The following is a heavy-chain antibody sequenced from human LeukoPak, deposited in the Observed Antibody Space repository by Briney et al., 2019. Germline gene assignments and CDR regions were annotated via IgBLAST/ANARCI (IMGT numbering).Heavy chain of an antibody. J-gene: IGHJ6*02. CDR2: IYSGGST. CDR1: GFTVSSNY. Sequence: GGSLRLSCAASGFTVSSNYMSWVRQARGKGLEWVSVIYSGGSTYYVDSVKGRFTISRDNSKNTLYLQMNSLRAEDTAVHYCARFSHGIDVWGQGTTVTVSS. V-gene: IGHV3-53*01. CDR3: ARFSHGIDV.